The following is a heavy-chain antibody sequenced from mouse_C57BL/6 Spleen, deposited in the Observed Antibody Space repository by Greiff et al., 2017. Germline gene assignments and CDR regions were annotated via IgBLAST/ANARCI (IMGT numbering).Heavy chain of an antibody. Sequence: QVQLQQSGPELVQPGASVKLSCKASGYTFTSYDINWVKQRPGQGLEWIGWIYPRDGSTKYNAKFKGRATLSVDTSSSTVYMELHSLTSEDSAVYFCARRDYSNLMDYWGQGTSVTVSS. J-gene: IGHJ4*01. D-gene: IGHD2-5*01. V-gene: IGHV1-85*01. CDR3: ARRDYSNLMDY. CDR1: GYTFTSYD. CDR2: IYPRDGST.